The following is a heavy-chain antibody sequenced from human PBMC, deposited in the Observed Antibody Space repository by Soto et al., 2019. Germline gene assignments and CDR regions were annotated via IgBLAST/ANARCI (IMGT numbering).Heavy chain of an antibody. Sequence: QVQLVQSGAEVKKPGSSVKVSCKASGGTYSSYTISWIRQAPGQGLEQMGGIIPIPGTANYAQKVQGRVTITADEATSTAYMELSSLRSEDTAVYYCARSQGSSTSLEIYYYYYYGMDVWGQGTTVTVSS. D-gene: IGHD2-2*01. CDR3: ARSQGSSTSLEIYYYYYYGMDV. J-gene: IGHJ6*02. V-gene: IGHV1-69*01. CDR1: GGTYSSYT. CDR2: IIPIPGTA.